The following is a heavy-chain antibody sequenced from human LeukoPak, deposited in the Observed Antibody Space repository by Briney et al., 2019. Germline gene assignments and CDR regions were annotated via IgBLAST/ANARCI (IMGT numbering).Heavy chain of an antibody. Sequence: GGSLRLSCSASGFTFSRYGMHWVRQAPGKGLEYVSAMSSNGGSLHYADSVKGRFTISRDNSKNTLYLQMNSLRVEDTAVYCCVKERYDSGSFYGYFEYWGQGALVTVST. J-gene: IGHJ4*02. CDR2: MSSNGGSL. V-gene: IGHV3-64D*09. D-gene: IGHD3-10*01. CDR1: GFTFSRYG. CDR3: VKERYDSGSFYGYFEY.